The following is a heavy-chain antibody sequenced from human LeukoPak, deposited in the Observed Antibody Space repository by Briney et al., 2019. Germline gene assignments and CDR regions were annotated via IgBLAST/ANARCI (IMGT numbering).Heavy chain of an antibody. CDR3: ARSKGSGSQSSGNWFDP. CDR1: GFTFSSYA. V-gene: IGHV3-30*04. D-gene: IGHD3-10*01. CDR2: ISYDGSNK. Sequence: PGRSLRLSCAASGFTFSSYAMHWVRQAPGKGLEWVAVISYDGSNKYYADFVKGRFTISRDNSKNTLYLQMNSLRAEDTAVYYCARSKGSGSQSSGNWFDPWGQGTLVTVSS. J-gene: IGHJ5*02.